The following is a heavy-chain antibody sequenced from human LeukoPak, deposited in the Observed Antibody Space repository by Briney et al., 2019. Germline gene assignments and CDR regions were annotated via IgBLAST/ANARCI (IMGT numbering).Heavy chain of an antibody. CDR2: IWYDGSNK. V-gene: IGHV3-33*01. CDR1: GFTFSNYG. Sequence: GGSLRLSCAASGFTFSNYGMHWVRQAPGKGLEWVAIIWYDGSNKYYTDSVRGRFTISRDNAKNSLFLQMSSLRVEDTAVYYCARDGVRGSYDHSHFDYWGQGILVTVAS. CDR3: ARDGVRGSYDHSHFDY. J-gene: IGHJ4*02. D-gene: IGHD3-22*01.